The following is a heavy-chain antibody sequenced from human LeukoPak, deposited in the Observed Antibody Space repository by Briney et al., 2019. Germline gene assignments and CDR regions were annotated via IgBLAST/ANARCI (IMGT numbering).Heavy chain of an antibody. Sequence: GGSLRLSCAASGITFDDNAMHWVRQPPGKGLEWVSLISGDGFITKFADSVKGRFTVSRDNSKNSLYLDMNSLRTEDTALYFCANGTGITAGLASWGRGTLVIVSS. CDR1: GITFDDNA. V-gene: IGHV3-43*02. CDR2: ISGDGFIT. J-gene: IGHJ5*02. D-gene: IGHD1-14*01. CDR3: ANGTGITAGLAS.